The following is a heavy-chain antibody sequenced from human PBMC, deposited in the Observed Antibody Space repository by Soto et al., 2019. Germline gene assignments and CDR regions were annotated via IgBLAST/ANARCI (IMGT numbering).Heavy chain of an antibody. Sequence: ASVKVSCKASGYTFTSYGISWVRQAPGQGLEWMGWISAYNGNTNYAQKLQGRVTMTTDTSTSTAYMELRSLRSDDTAVYYCAGELEDIVVVPAALLYYYYGMDVWGQGTTVTVSS. J-gene: IGHJ6*02. CDR2: ISAYNGNT. V-gene: IGHV1-18*01. CDR3: AGELEDIVVVPAALLYYYYGMDV. CDR1: GYTFTSYG. D-gene: IGHD2-2*01.